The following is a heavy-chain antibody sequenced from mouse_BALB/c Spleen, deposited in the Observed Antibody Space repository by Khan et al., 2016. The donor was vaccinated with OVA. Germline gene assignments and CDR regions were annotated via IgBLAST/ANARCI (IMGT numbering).Heavy chain of an antibody. V-gene: IGHV5-6*01. J-gene: IGHJ3*01. D-gene: IGHD1-1*01. CDR1: GFTFSTYG. Sequence: EVELVESGGDLVEPGGPLKLSCAASGFTFSTYGMSWVRQTPDKRLEWVATISTGGHYTYYPDSVRGRFTISRDNAKNTLYLQMTSLKSEDTAMFYCARLAYYYDSEGFAYWGQGTLVTVSA. CDR2: ISTGGHYT. CDR3: ARLAYYYDSEGFAY.